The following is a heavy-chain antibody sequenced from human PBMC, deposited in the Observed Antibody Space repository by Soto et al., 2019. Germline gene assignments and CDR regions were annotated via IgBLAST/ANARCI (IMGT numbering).Heavy chain of an antibody. CDR3: ARTGGDYALPSWYFDL. CDR2: IRWNSNTI. J-gene: IGHJ2*01. V-gene: IGHV3-9*01. CDR1: GFSFDDYA. D-gene: IGHD4-17*01. Sequence: EVQLVESGGGLVQPGRSLRLSCAASGFSFDDYAMHWVRQAPGKGLEWVSGIRWNSNTIGYADPVKGRFTISRDNAKNSLYLQINRLRAEDTAFYYCARTGGDYALPSWYFDLWGRGTLVTVSS.